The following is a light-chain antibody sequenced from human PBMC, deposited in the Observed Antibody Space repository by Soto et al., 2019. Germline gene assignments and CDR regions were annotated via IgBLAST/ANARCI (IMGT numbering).Light chain of an antibody. V-gene: IGKV1-5*01. Sequence: IQMTQSPSTLSASIWNRVTITCRASQSVSSWLAWYQQKPGKAPKLLIYDASSLQSGVPSRFSGSGDGTEFSLTISSLQPDDFATYYCQQYNGYPLTFGGGTKVDIK. CDR3: QQYNGYPLT. CDR1: QSVSSW. CDR2: DAS. J-gene: IGKJ4*01.